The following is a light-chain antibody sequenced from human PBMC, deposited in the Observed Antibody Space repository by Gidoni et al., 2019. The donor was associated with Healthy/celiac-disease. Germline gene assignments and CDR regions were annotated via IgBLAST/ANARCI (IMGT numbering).Light chain of an antibody. CDR3: QQYNNWLS. Sequence: EIVMTQSPATLSVSPGERATLSCRASQSVSSIFAWYQQKPGQAPRLLIYGASTRATGIPARFSGSGSGTEFTLTISSLQSEDFAVYYCQQYNNWLSFXGXTKVEIK. CDR1: QSVSSI. V-gene: IGKV3-15*01. J-gene: IGKJ4*01. CDR2: GAS.